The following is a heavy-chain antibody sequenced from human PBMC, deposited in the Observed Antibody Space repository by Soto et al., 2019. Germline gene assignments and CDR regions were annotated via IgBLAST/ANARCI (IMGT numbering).Heavy chain of an antibody. Sequence: EVQLVESGGGLVQPGGSLRLSCAASEFTFGGRPVHWFRQAPGQGRLWVSGIDTVGTDSTYADSVKGRLTSSRDNAKNTVYLQMNSLRVEDTAVYYCARGWFGPDVWGKGTTVTVSS. J-gene: IGHJ6*03. D-gene: IGHD3-10*01. V-gene: IGHV3-74*01. CDR1: EFTFGGRP. CDR2: IDTVGTDS. CDR3: ARGWFGPDV.